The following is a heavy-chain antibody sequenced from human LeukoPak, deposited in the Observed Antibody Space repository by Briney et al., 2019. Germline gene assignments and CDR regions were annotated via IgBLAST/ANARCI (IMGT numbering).Heavy chain of an antibody. Sequence: GGSLGLSCAASGFTFSSYWMHWVRQAPGKGLVWVSRINGDGSSTNYADSVKGRFTISRDNAKNTLYLQMNSLRAEDTAVYYCARGDFGASTLYYFDSWGRGTLVTVSS. D-gene: IGHD4/OR15-4a*01. CDR3: ARGDFGASTLYYFDS. V-gene: IGHV3-74*01. CDR1: GFTFSSYW. CDR2: INGDGSST. J-gene: IGHJ4*02.